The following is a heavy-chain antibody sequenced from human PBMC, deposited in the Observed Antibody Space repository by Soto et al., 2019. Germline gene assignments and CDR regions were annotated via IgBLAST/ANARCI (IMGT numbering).Heavy chain of an antibody. J-gene: IGHJ4*02. CDR3: TSGESTFGDYASRFDH. V-gene: IGHV3-21*01. Sequence: GGSLRLSCAASGLPFRAYSLHWVRQTPGKGLEWVSSISSGSTHTYYADSVKGRFTISRDNAEKSLFLHMDSLRHEDTAVYYCTSGESTFGDYASRFDHWGQGTLVTVSS. D-gene: IGHD4-17*01. CDR1: GLPFRAYS. CDR2: ISSGSTHT.